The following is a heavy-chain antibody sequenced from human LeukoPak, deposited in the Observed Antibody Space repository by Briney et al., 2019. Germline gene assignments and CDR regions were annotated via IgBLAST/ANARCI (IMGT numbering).Heavy chain of an antibody. D-gene: IGHD1-26*01. CDR2: IYYSGST. Sequence: SETLSLTCTVSGGSISSGDYYWSWIRQPPGKGLEWIGYIYYSGSTYYNPSLKSRVTISVDTSKNQFSLKLSSVTAADTAVYYCASGDIVGATIGAFDIWGQGTMVTVSS. J-gene: IGHJ3*02. CDR3: ASGDIVGATIGAFDI. CDR1: GGSISSGDYY. V-gene: IGHV4-30-4*01.